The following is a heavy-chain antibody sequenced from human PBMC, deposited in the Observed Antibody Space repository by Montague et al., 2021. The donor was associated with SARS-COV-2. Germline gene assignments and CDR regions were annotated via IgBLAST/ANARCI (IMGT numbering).Heavy chain of an antibody. V-gene: IGHV3-66*01. Sequence: SLLLSCAASGFTVSSNNMSWVRQAPGKGLEWVSVIYSGGSTQYADSVKGRFTISRDKSNYTLYLQMNSLRAEDTAVYYCAARADYYYGMDVWGQGTSVTVSS. J-gene: IGHJ6*02. CDR1: GFTVSSNN. CDR3: AARADYYYGMDV. CDR2: IYSGGST.